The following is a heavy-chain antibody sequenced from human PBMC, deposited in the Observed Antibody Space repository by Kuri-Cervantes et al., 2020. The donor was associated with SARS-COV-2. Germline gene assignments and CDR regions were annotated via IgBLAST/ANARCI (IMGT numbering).Heavy chain of an antibody. V-gene: IGHV3-19*01. CDR2: FSWNGSRT. D-gene: IGHD6-13*01. CDR3: VRHKAAAGIVAPD. Sequence: GESLKISCAASGFTFSNSDMNWVRQAPEKGLEWVSGFSWNGSRTHYADSVKGRFIISRDNSRNFLYQQMNSLRPEDMAVYYCVRHKAAAGIVAPDWGQGTLVTVSS. J-gene: IGHJ4*02. CDR1: GFTFSNSD.